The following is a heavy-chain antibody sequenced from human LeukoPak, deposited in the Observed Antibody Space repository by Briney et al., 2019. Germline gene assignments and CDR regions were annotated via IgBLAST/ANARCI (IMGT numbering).Heavy chain of an antibody. Sequence: PSETLSLTCTVFGXSISTSSSYWGWIRQPPGKGLEWIGSIYYSGSTYYNPSLKSRVTTSVDTSRNQFSLKLSSVSAADTAVYYCARGLGYGSGSYYLGFDMWGQGTMVTVSS. D-gene: IGHD3-10*01. CDR3: ARGLGYGSGSYYLGFDM. V-gene: IGHV4-39*01. CDR2: IYYSGST. CDR1: GXSISTSSSY. J-gene: IGHJ3*02.